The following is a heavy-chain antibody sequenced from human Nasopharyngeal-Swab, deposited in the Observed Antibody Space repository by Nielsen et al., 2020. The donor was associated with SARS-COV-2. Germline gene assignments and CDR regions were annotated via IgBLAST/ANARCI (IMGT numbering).Heavy chain of an antibody. CDR1: GFPFSNYY. CDR2: IKQGGGEQ. CDR3: ARESVVNGMDDATDV. Sequence: GESLKISCAASGFPFSNYYMTWVRQPPGKGLEWVANIKQGGGEQFYVDSVKGRFTISRDDAKNSLYLQMNSLRAEDTAVYYCARESVVNGMDDATDVWGQGTMVTVSS. J-gene: IGHJ3*01. D-gene: IGHD4-23*01. V-gene: IGHV3-7*04.